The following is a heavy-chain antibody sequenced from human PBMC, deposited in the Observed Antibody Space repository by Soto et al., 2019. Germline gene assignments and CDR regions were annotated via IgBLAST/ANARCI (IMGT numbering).Heavy chain of an antibody. CDR2: IFYNGRT. Sequence: PSETLSLTCSVSGGSITSPNYFWGWVRRAPGRGPEWIGNIFYNGRTDYRPSLQSRVTISVDTSRNQVSLRLASVTAADTAIYYCARGACSAEDQSDWFAPRGHGTLVNLSS. CDR3: ARGACSAEDQSDWFAP. CDR1: GGSITSPNYF. J-gene: IGHJ5*02. V-gene: IGHV4-39*01. D-gene: IGHD2-15*01.